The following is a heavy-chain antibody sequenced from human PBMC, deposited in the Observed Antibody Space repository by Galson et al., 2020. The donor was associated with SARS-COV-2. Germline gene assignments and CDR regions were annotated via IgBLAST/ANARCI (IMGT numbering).Heavy chain of an antibody. CDR1: GFTFSSYA. D-gene: IGHD2-15*01. CDR3: ARSYCSGGSCYVPWFDP. V-gene: IGHV3-30*04. Sequence: GGSLRLSCAASGFTFSSYAMHWVRQAPGKGLEWVAVISYDGTNKYYADSVKGRFTISRDNSKNTLYLQMNSLRAEDTAVYYCARSYCSGGSCYVPWFDPWGQGTLVTVSS. J-gene: IGHJ5*02. CDR2: ISYDGTNK.